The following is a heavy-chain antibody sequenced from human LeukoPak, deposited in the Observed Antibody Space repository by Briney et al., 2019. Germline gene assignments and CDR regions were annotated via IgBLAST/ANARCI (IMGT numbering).Heavy chain of an antibody. CDR2: ISSSSSYI. CDR3: AREGPLAKAYYGMDV. V-gene: IGHV3-21*01. J-gene: IGHJ6*02. Sequence: GGSLRLSCAASGFTFSSYSMNWVRQAPGKGLEWVSSISSSSSYIYYADSVKGRFTISRDNAKNSLCLQMNSLRAEDTAVYYCAREGPLAKAYYGMDVWGQGTTVTVSS. CDR1: GFTFSSYS.